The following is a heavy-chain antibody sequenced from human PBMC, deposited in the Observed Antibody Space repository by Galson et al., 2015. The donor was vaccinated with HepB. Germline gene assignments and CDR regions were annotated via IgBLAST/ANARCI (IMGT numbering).Heavy chain of an antibody. CDR3: AKDSGGAGGYGDFYFDS. V-gene: IGHV3-23*01. J-gene: IGHJ4*02. Sequence: SLRLSCAASGFTFSNYAMSWVRQAPGKGLEWVSGINGGGSSTYYADSGKGRFTISRDNSKNMLLLEMSSLRADDTAIYYCAKDSGGAGGYGDFYFDSWGQGTLVTVSS. D-gene: IGHD4-17*01. CDR1: GFTFSNYA. CDR2: INGGGSST.